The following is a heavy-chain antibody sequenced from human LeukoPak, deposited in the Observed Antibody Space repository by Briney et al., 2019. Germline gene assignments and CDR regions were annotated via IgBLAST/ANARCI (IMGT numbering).Heavy chain of an antibody. J-gene: IGHJ6*02. D-gene: IGHD3-10*01. V-gene: IGHV4-59*02. Sequence: SETLSLTCSVSGGSVSSYYRTWIRQPPGEGLEWIGYISYSGTTNYNPSLKSRVTISVDTSKNQFSLKLTSVTAADTAVYYCARDRGVRGVWSPSTGMDVWGQGTTVTVSS. CDR1: GGSVSSYY. CDR2: ISYSGTT. CDR3: ARDRGVRGVWSPSTGMDV.